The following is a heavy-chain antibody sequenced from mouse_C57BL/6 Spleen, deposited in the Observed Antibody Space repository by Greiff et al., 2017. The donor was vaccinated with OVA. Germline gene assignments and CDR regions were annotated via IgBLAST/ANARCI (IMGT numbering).Heavy chain of an antibody. V-gene: IGHV1-82*01. CDR2: IYPGDGDT. CDR1: GYAFSSSW. Sequence: VHLVESGPELVKPGASVKISCKASGYAFSSSWMNWVKQRPGKGLEWIGRIYPGDGDTNYNGKFKGKATLTADKSSSTAYMQLSSLTSEDSAVYFCAREGGALYYFDYWGQGTTLTVSS. J-gene: IGHJ2*01. CDR3: AREGGALYYFDY.